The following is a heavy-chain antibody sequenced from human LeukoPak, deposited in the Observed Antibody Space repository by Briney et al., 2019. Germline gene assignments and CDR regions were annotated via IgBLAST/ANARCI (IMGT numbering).Heavy chain of an antibody. D-gene: IGHD4/OR15-4a*01. CDR2: IYSDNT. CDR1: GFTVSSNS. CDR3: ARRAGAYSHPYDH. V-gene: IGHV3-53*01. Sequence: GGSLRLSCTVSGFTVSSNSMSWVRQAPGKGLEWVSFIYSDNTHYSDSVKGRFTISRDNSKNTLYLQMNSLRAEDTAVYYCARRAGAYSHPYDHWGQGTLVTVSS. J-gene: IGHJ4*02.